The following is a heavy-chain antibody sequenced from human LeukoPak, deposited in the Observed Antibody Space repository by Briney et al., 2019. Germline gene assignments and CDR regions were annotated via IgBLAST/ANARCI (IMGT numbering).Heavy chain of an antibody. V-gene: IGHV3-53*01. CDR3: ARDVLDGDHGPVDY. CDR2: IYSGGST. D-gene: IGHD4-17*01. J-gene: IGHJ4*02. CDR1: GFTVSSNY. Sequence: PGGSLRLSCAASGFTVSSNYMSWVRQAPGKRLEWVSVIYSGGSTYYADSVKGRFTISRDNSKNTLYLQMNSLRAEDTAVYYCARDVLDGDHGPVDYWGQGTLVTVSS.